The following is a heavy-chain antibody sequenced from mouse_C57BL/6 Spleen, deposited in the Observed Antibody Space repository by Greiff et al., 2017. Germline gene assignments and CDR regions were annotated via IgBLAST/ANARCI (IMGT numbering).Heavy chain of an antibody. V-gene: IGHV1-18*01. CDR1: GYTFTDYN. CDR3: ARGTGAWYFNV. Sequence: VQLQQSGPELVKPGASVKIPCTASGYTFTDYNMDWVKQSHGKSLEWIGDINPNNGGTIYNQKFKGKATLTVDKSSSTAYMELRSLTSEDTAVYYCARGTGAWYFNVRRTGTTVTVS. CDR2: INPNNGGT. J-gene: IGHJ1*03. D-gene: IGHD4-1*01.